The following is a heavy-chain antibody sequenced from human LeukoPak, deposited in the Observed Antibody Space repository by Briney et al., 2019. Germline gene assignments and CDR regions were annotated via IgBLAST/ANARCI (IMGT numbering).Heavy chain of an antibody. J-gene: IGHJ3*02. CDR2: IWFDGSIK. V-gene: IGHV3-33*01. CDR1: GFTFSTYG. Sequence: GRSLRLSCAASGFTFSTYGMHWVRQAPGKGLEWVAVIWFDGSIKYYADSVTGRFTISRDNSKNTLYLQMNSLRAEDTAVYYCARAVGPFDIWGQGTIVIVSS. CDR3: ARAVGPFDI.